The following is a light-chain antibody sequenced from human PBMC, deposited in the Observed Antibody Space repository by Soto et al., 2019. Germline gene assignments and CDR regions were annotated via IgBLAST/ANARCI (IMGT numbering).Light chain of an antibody. CDR2: DAS. Sequence: DIQMTQSPSTLSASVGDRVSVTCRASQTIGSWLAWYQQKPGRAPKLLIFDASSLESGVPSRFSGSGSGTDFTLTISSLHSEDFATYYCQQTYSTPGTFGQGTKVDIK. CDR3: QQTYSTPGT. J-gene: IGKJ1*01. V-gene: IGKV1-5*01. CDR1: QTIGSW.